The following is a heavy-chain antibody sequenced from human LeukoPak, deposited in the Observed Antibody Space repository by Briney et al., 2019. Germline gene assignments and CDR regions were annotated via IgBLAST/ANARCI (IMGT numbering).Heavy chain of an antibody. Sequence: PSETLSLTCTFSGGSISNYFWSWIRQPPGKGLEWIGYIYYSGSTNYNPSLKGRVTMSVDTSKNQFSLNLSSVTAADTAVYYCARGIGWLPDYWGQGTLVSVSS. CDR2: IYYSGST. D-gene: IGHD6-19*01. J-gene: IGHJ4*02. CDR1: GGSISNYF. V-gene: IGHV4-59*01. CDR3: ARGIGWLPDY.